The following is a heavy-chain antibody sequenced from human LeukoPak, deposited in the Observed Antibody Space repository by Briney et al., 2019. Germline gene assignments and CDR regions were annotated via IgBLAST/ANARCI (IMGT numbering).Heavy chain of an antibody. CDR3: ASGPYCGGDRSGYP. CDR2: ISGSGGST. V-gene: IGHV3-23*01. CDR1: GFTFSSYA. J-gene: IGHJ5*02. Sequence: GGSLRLSCAASGFTFSSYAMSWVRQAPGKGLEWVSAISGSGGSTYYADSVKGRFTISRDNSKNTLYLQMNSLRAEDTAVYYCASGPYCGGDRSGYPWGQGTLVTVSS. D-gene: IGHD2-21*02.